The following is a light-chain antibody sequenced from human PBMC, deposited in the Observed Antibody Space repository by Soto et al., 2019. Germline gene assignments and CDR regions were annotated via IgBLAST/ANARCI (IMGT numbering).Light chain of an antibody. J-gene: IGKJ1*01. V-gene: IGKV2-30*01. CDR3: QQYGSSGT. CDR2: KVS. CDR1: QSLVYSDGNTY. Sequence: DVVMTQSPLSLPVTLGQPASISCRSSQSLVYSDGNTYLHWFQQRPGQSPRRLIYKVSNRDSGVPDRFSGSGSGTDFTLTISRLEPEDFAVYYCQQYGSSGTFGQGTKVDIK.